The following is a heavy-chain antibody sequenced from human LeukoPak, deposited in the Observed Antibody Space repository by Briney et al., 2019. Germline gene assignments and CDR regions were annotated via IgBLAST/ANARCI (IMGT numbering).Heavy chain of an antibody. Sequence: GASVKVSCKASGYTFTNYYIHWVRQAPGQGLEWMGTINPSGGSTSYAHNFQGRVTMTRDTSTSTVYMELSSLKYEDTAVYYCAREGQIVVVTVIYFDNSGQGTLVTVSS. CDR3: AREGQIVVVTVIYFDN. V-gene: IGHV1-46*01. CDR1: GYTFTNYY. J-gene: IGHJ4*02. CDR2: INPSGGST. D-gene: IGHD2-21*02.